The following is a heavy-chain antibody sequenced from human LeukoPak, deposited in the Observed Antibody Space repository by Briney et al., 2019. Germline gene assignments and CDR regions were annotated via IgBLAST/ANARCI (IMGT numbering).Heavy chain of an antibody. J-gene: IGHJ4*02. CDR3: AKVQSNYFDY. CDR1: GSTFSSYG. D-gene: IGHD5/OR15-5a*01. Sequence: PGGSLRLSCAASGSTFSSYGMHWVRQAPGKGLEWVAFIRYDGSNKYYADSVKGRFTISRDNSKNTLYLQINSLRAEDTAVYYCAKVQSNYFDYWGQGTLVTVSS. CDR2: IRYDGSNK. V-gene: IGHV3-30*02.